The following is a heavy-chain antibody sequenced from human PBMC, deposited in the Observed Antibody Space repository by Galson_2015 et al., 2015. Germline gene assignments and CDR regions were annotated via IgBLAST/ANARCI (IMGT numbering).Heavy chain of an antibody. V-gene: IGHV3-43*01. CDR3: AKEKLGTAWARFDI. Sequence: SLRLSCAASGFTFEDYSMHWVRQAPGRGLEWVSLIDKKGEKVFYGDSVKGRFAISRDNRRRSLYLQMNSLRADDSALYYCAKEKLGTAWARFDIWGHGTMVTVSS. CDR1: GFTFEDYS. D-gene: IGHD3-16*01. J-gene: IGHJ3*02. CDR2: IDKKGEKV.